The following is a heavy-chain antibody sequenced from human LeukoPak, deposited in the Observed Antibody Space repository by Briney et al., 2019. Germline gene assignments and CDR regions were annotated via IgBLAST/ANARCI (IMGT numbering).Heavy chain of an antibody. Sequence: RGSLRLSCAASGFTFSSYGMHWVRQAPGKGLEWVAVIWYDGSNKYYADSVKGRFTISRDNSKNTLYLQMNSLRAEDTAVYYCARSVTSEDYYFDYWGQGTLVTVSS. V-gene: IGHV3-33*01. CDR3: ARSVTSEDYYFDY. CDR1: GFTFSSYG. CDR2: IWYDGSNK. J-gene: IGHJ4*02. D-gene: IGHD3-16*01.